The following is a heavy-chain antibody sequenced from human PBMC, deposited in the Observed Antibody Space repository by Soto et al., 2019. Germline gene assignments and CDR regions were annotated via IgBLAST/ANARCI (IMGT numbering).Heavy chain of an antibody. CDR2: IYYSGST. Sequence: PSETLSLTCTVSRAPSTINYCSWIRQAPGKGLEWIGYIYYSGSTTYNPSLKSRVTMSADTSKDQFSLKLNSVTAADTAVYYCAREARGPSDHWGPGILVTVS. CDR1: RAPSTINY. V-gene: IGHV4-59*01. CDR3: AREARGPSDH. D-gene: IGHD2-15*01. J-gene: IGHJ4*01.